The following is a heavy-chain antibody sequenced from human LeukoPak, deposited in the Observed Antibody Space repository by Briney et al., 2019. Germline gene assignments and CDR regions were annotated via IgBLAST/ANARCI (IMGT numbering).Heavy chain of an antibody. CDR1: GFTFSSFD. V-gene: IGHV3-13*01. CDR3: AKDLHLTTVTKGGFDY. Sequence: GGSLRLSCAASGFTFSSFDMHWVRQPTGQGLEWVSTIGTASDTYYPGSVEGRFTLSRDNAKNSLYLQMNSLRAEDTAVYYCAKDLHLTTVTKGGFDYWGQGTLVTVSS. D-gene: IGHD4-17*01. J-gene: IGHJ4*02. CDR2: IGTASDT.